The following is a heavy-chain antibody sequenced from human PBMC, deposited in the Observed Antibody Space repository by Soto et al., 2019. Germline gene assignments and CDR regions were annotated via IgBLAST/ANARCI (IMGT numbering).Heavy chain of an antibody. D-gene: IGHD3-22*01. CDR1: GYTFTSYG. V-gene: IGHV1-18*01. CDR2: ISAYNGNT. Sequence: QVQLVQSGAEVKKPGASVKVSCKASGYTFTSYGISWVRQAPGQGLEWMGWISAYNGNTNYAQKLQGRVTMTTDTSTSTAYMERRSLKSDDTAEDCCAREWRVYDSSGQAHRFQHWGQGTLVTVSS. J-gene: IGHJ1*01. CDR3: AREWRVYDSSGQAHRFQH.